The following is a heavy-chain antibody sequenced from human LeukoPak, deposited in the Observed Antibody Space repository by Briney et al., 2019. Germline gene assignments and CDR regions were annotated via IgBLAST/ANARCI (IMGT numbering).Heavy chain of an antibody. J-gene: IGHJ4*02. Sequence: ASVKVSSKASGYTFTSYGINWVRQAPGQGLEWMGWISTYNGNTNYAQKFQGRVTMTTDTSTSTAYLELRSLRPDDTAVYYCASQSPACDYWGQGTQVTVSS. V-gene: IGHV1-18*01. CDR1: GYTFTSYG. CDR2: ISTYNGNT. CDR3: ASQSPACDY.